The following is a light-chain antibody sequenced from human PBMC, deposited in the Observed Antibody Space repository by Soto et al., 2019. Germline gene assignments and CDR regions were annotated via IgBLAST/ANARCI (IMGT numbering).Light chain of an antibody. J-gene: IGLJ3*02. V-gene: IGLV2-8*01. CDR2: EVN. Sequence: QSALTQPRSVSGSPGQSVTISCTGTSSDVGGYNYVSWYQHHPGKAPRLMIYEVNKRPSGVPDRFSGSKSGNTASLTVSGLQAEDEADYYCSSYVGSNRGVFGGGTKLTVL. CDR1: SSDVGGYNY. CDR3: SSYVGSNRGV.